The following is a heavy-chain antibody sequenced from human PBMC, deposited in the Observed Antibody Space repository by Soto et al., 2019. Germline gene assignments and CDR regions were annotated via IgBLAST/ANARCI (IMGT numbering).Heavy chain of an antibody. CDR3: ATGYGRFGSNWFDP. Sequence: QVQLQESGPGLVKPSQTLSLTCTVSGGSISSGDYYWSWIRQPPGKGLEWIGYIYYSGSTYYNPSLKSRVTLSVAASGSRSSLKLSSVPAADTAVYYWATGYGRFGSNWFDPWGQGTLVTVSS. J-gene: IGHJ5*02. CDR2: IYYSGST. D-gene: IGHD3-10*01. CDR1: GGSISSGDYY. V-gene: IGHV4-30-4*01.